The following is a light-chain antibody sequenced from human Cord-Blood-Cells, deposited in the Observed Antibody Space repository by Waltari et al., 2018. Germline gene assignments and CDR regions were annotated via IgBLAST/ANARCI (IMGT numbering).Light chain of an antibody. J-gene: IGKJ1*01. V-gene: IGKV1-5*01. CDR2: DAS. CDR1: QSISSW. CDR3: QQYNSYSRT. Sequence: IQMTPSPSTLSASVGDRVTITCRASQSISSWLAWYQQKPGKAPKLLIYDASSLESGVPSRFSGSGSGTEFTLTISSLQPDDFATYYCQQYNSYSRTFGQGTKVEIK.